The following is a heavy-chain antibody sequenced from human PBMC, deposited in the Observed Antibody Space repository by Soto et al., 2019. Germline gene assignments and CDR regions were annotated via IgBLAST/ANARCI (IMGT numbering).Heavy chain of an antibody. Sequence: XTLSLPCAVSGXSLISIYHWAWIRQPPVRGLEWVASIYHSGTTYYNPSLKSRVTISVDTSKNQFSLNLRSLTAADSAVYYCARTDNVGYYQHFGQANLGTVSS. J-gene: IGHJ1*01. CDR2: IYHSGTT. CDR3: ARTDNVGYYQH. D-gene: IGHD3-3*01. CDR1: GXSLISIYH. V-gene: IGHV4-38-2*01.